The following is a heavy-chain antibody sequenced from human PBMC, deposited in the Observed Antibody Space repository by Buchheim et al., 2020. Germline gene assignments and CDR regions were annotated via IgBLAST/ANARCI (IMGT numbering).Heavy chain of an antibody. Sequence: QVQVMESGGGLVKPGGSLRLSCAASGFTFSDYYMSWIRQAPGKGLEWVSYTSSSGTYTNYADSVKGRFTISRDNAKNSLYLQMTRLRAEDTAVYYCARDPGYYDSGAYYYGLDVWGQGTT. CDR1: GFTFSDYY. V-gene: IGHV3-11*06. D-gene: IGHD3-10*01. CDR3: ARDPGYYDSGAYYYGLDV. J-gene: IGHJ6*02. CDR2: TSSSGTYT.